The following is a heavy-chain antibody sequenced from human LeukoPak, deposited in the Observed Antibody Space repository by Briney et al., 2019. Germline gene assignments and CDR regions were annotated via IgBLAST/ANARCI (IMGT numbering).Heavy chain of an antibody. J-gene: IGHJ4*02. CDR1: GGSISSYY. V-gene: IGHV4-59*08. CDR2: IHYTGST. D-gene: IGHD3-22*01. Sequence: PSETLSLTCAVSGGSISSYYWSWIRQPPRKGLEWIGYIHYTGSTNYNPSLKSRVTISVDTSKNQFSLKLSSVTAADTAVYYCASVNYYDSSGYFDYWGQGTLVTVSS. CDR3: ASVNYYDSSGYFDY.